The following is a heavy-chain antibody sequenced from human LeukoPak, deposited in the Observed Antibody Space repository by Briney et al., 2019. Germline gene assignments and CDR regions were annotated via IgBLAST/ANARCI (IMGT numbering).Heavy chain of an antibody. CDR1: GFTVSSNY. D-gene: IGHD1-1*01. CDR3: AKERPGYWYFDL. Sequence: GGSLRLSCAASGFTVSSNYMSWVRQAPGKGLEWVSVTYSGGTTYYADSVKGRFTISRDNSKNTLYLQMNSLRAEDTAVYYCAKERPGYWYFDLWGRGTLVTVSS. J-gene: IGHJ2*01. CDR2: TYSGGTT. V-gene: IGHV3-53*01.